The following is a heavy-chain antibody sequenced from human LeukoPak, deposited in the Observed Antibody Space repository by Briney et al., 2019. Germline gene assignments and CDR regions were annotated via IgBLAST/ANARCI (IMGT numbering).Heavy chain of an antibody. CDR2: INHSGST. D-gene: IGHD3-10*01. J-gene: IGHJ4*02. V-gene: IGHV4-34*01. CDR1: GGSFSGYY. CDR3: ARDRDPSLY. Sequence: PSETLSLTCAVYGGSFSGYYWSWIRQPPGKGLEWIGEINHSGSTNYNPSLKSRVTISVDTSKNQFSLKLSSVTAADTAVYYCARDRDPSLYWGQGTLVTVSS.